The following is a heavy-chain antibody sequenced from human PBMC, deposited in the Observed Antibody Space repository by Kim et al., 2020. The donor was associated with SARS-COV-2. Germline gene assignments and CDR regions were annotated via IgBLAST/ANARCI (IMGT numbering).Heavy chain of an antibody. J-gene: IGHJ4*02. Sequence: SVKVSCKASGGTFSSYAISWVRQAPGQGLEWMGGIIPIFGTANYAQKFQGRVTITADESTSTAYMELSSLRSEDTAVYYCARDRRDFGVVIFDYWGQGTLVTVSS. CDR2: IIPIFGTA. V-gene: IGHV1-69*13. D-gene: IGHD3-3*01. CDR1: GGTFSSYA. CDR3: ARDRRDFGVVIFDY.